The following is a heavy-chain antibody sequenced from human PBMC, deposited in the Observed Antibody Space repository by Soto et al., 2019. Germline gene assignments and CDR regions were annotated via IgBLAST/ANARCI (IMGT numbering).Heavy chain of an antibody. D-gene: IGHD2-21*02. Sequence: ASVKVSCKASGYTFTSYYMHWVRQAPGQGLEWMGWISAYNGNTNYAQKLQGRVTMTTDTSTSTAYMELRSLRSDDTAVYYCAAELYLGGDCCHFDYWGLGTLVTV. J-gene: IGHJ4*02. V-gene: IGHV1-18*04. CDR1: GYTFTSYY. CDR3: AAELYLGGDCCHFDY. CDR2: ISAYNGNT.